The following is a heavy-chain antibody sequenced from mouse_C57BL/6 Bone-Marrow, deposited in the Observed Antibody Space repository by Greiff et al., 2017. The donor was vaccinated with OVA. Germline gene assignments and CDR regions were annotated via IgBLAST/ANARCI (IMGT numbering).Heavy chain of an antibody. CDR2: ISYDGSN. Sequence: EVKLVESGPGLVKPSQSLSLTCSVTGYSITSGYYWNWIRQFPGNKLEWMGYISYDGSNNYNPSLKNRISITRDTSKNQFFLKLNSVTTEDTATYYCAREGDGYYGGFAYWGQGTLVTVSA. V-gene: IGHV3-6*01. J-gene: IGHJ3*01. CDR1: GYSITSGYY. D-gene: IGHD2-3*01. CDR3: AREGDGYYGGFAY.